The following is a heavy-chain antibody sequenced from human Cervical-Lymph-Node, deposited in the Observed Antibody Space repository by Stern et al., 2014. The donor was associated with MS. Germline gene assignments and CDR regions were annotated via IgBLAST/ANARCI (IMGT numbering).Heavy chain of an antibody. Sequence: VQLVESGAEVKKPGESLKISCKGSGYTFTNNWIAWVRQMPGKGLEWMGIIYPDDSDIRYSPSLQGQVTISAAKSISTPYLPWSSLKAADSAVYYCARHPPRRKWDDPNYGMDVWGQGTTVTVSS. CDR1: GYTFTNNW. D-gene: IGHD1-1*01. V-gene: IGHV5-51*01. CDR3: ARHPPRRKWDDPNYGMDV. CDR2: IYPDDSDI. J-gene: IGHJ6*02.